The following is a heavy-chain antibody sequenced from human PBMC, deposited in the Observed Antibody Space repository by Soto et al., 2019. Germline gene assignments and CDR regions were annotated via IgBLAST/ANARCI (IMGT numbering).Heavy chain of an antibody. Sequence: GGSLRLSCAASGFTVSTNYMSWVRQAPGKGLEWVSIIYSGGNTYYADSVKGRFTISRDNSKNTLYLQMNSLRAEDTAVYYCARWRGSSWLFDYWGQGTLVTVSS. V-gene: IGHV3-66*01. J-gene: IGHJ4*02. CDR3: ARWRGSSWLFDY. D-gene: IGHD6-13*01. CDR1: GFTVSTNY. CDR2: IYSGGNT.